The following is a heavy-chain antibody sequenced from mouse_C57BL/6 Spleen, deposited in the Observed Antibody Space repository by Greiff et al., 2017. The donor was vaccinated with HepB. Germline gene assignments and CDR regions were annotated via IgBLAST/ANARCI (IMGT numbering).Heavy chain of an antibody. D-gene: IGHD1-2*01. Sequence: QVHVKQPGAELVKPGASVKMSCKASGYTFTSYWITWVKQRPGQGLEWIGDIYPGSGSTNYNEKFKSKATLTVDTSSSTAYMQLGSLTSEDSAVYYCARYGYGYYFDCWGQGTTLTVSS. CDR2: IYPGSGST. V-gene: IGHV1-55*01. J-gene: IGHJ2*01. CDR3: ARYGYGYYFDC. CDR1: GYTFTSYW.